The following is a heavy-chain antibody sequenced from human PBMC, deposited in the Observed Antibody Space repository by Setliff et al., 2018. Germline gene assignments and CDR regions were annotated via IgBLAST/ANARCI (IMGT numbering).Heavy chain of an antibody. CDR3: AREPHYGDYLLDY. J-gene: IGHJ4*02. D-gene: IGHD4-17*01. CDR2: IYIGGST. V-gene: IGHV4-4*07. Sequence: SETLSLTCTVSGGSISSCYWSWIRQPAGKGLEWIGHIYIGGSTYYNPSLKSRVTISVDTSKNQFSLKLSSVTAADTAVYYCAREPHYGDYLLDYWGQGTLVTVSS. CDR1: GGSISSCY.